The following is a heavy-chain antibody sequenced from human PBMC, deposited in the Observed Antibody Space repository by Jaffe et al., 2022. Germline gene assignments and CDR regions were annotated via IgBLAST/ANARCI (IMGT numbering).Heavy chain of an antibody. J-gene: IGHJ1*01. Sequence: EVQLVESGGGLVKPGGSLRLSCAASGFTFSSYSMNWVRQAPGKGLEWVSSISSSSSYIYYADSVKGRFTISRDNAKNSLYLQMNSLRAEDTAVYYCARDQADDFWSGYHGGYFQHWGQGTLVTVSS. D-gene: IGHD3-3*01. CDR1: GFTFSSYS. CDR2: ISSSSSYI. CDR3: ARDQADDFWSGYHGGYFQH. V-gene: IGHV3-21*01.